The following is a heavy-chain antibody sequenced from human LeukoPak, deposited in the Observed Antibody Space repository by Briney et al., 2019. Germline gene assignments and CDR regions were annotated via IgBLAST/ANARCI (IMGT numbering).Heavy chain of an antibody. J-gene: IGHJ4*02. CDR2: ISGSGGST. V-gene: IGHV3-23*01. CDR3: ANGENYYDSSGAYFDY. CDR1: GFTFSSYA. Sequence: GVSLRLSCAASGFTFSSYAMSWVRQAPGKGLEWVSAISGSGGSTYYADSVKGRFTISRDNSKNTLYLQMNSLRAEDTAVYYCANGENYYDSSGAYFDYWGQGTLVTVSS. D-gene: IGHD3-22*01.